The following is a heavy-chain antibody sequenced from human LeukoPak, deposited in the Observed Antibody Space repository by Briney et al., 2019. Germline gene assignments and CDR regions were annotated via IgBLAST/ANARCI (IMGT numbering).Heavy chain of an antibody. D-gene: IGHD3-22*01. CDR3: ARDRAQTYYDSSGGFDP. V-gene: IGHV2-5*02. CDR1: GFSLSTSGVG. Sequence: ESGPTLVKPTQTLTLTCTFSGFSLSTSGVGVGWIRRPPGKALEWLALIYSDDDKRYSPSLKSRLTITKDTSKNQVVLTMTNMDPGDTATYYCARDRAQTYYDSSGGFDPWGQGTLVTVSS. CDR2: IYSDDDK. J-gene: IGHJ5*02.